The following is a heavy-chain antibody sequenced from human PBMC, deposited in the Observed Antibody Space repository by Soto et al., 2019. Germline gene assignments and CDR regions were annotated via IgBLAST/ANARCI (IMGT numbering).Heavy chain of an antibody. CDR3: ARGPTDYYDNSGNYFLDY. J-gene: IGHJ4*02. V-gene: IGHV1-18*01. CDR2: ISTYNGNT. Sequence: QVQLVQSGAEVKKPGASVKVSCKASGYTFTTYGMIWVRQAPGQGLDWMGWISTYNGNTKYAERLLGRVTMTTDTTTSTAYMELRSLTSDDTAVYYCARGPTDYYDNSGNYFLDYWGQGTLVTVSS. D-gene: IGHD3-22*01. CDR1: GYTFTTYG.